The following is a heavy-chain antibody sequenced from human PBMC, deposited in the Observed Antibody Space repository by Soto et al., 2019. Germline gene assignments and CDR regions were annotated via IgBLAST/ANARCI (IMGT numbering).Heavy chain of an antibody. CDR1: GGSVRSSRYY. J-gene: IGHJ6*03. CDR3: ARLDYSGLGSEYFYYMDV. D-gene: IGHD4-4*01. V-gene: IGHV4-39*01. CDR2: IYFRGKS. Sequence: QVQLQESGPGLVKPSETLSLTCIVSGGSVRSSRYYWGWIRQPPGKGLECIGTIYFRGKSSYNPSRNRRVTMSVDSSGNQFSLEENSVAATDTATYCCARLDYSGLGSEYFYYMDVWGKGTTVTVSS.